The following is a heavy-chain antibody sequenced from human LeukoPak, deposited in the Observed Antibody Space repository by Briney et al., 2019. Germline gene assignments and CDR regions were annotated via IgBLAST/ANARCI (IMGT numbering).Heavy chain of an antibody. CDR2: INPSGGST. J-gene: IGHJ4*02. V-gene: IGHV1-46*01. CDR3: ARVTPTSYSSSWYYFDY. Sequence: GASVKVSCKASGYTFTSYYMHWVRQAPGHGLEWMGIINPSGGSTSYAQKFQGRVTMTRDMSTSTVYMELSSLRSEDTAVYYCARVTPTSYSSSWYYFDYWGQGTLVTVSS. CDR1: GYTFTSYY. D-gene: IGHD6-13*01.